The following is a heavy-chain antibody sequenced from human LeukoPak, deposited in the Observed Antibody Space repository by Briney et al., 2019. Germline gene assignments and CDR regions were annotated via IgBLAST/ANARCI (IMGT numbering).Heavy chain of an antibody. V-gene: IGHV3-11*03. CDR2: ISSSSSYT. CDR3: ARMCSSTSCNGGAFDI. CDR1: GFTFSDYY. D-gene: IGHD2-2*01. Sequence: GGSLRLSCAASGFTFSDYYMSWIRQAPGKGLEWVPYISSSSSYTNYADSVKGRFTISRDNAKNSLYPQMNSLRAEDTAVYYCARMCSSTSCNGGAFDIWGQGTMVTVSS. J-gene: IGHJ3*02.